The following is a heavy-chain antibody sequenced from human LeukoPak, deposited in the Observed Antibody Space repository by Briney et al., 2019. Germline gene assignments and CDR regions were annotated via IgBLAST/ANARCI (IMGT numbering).Heavy chain of an antibody. J-gene: IGHJ4*02. V-gene: IGHV3-74*01. CDR2: INSDGSTT. CDR1: GFTFSNFW. Sequence: GGSLRLSCAVSGFTFSNFWMHWARQAPGKGLVWVSRINSDGSTTSYADSVKGRFTISRDNAKNTLYLQMNSLRAEDTAVYYCAPDPFASWGQGTLVTVSS. CDR3: APDPFAS.